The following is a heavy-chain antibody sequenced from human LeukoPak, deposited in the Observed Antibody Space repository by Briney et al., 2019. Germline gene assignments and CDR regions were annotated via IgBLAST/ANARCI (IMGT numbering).Heavy chain of an antibody. CDR1: GFTFRNFG. V-gene: IGHV1-18*01. D-gene: IGHD3-10*01. CDR2: ISVYDGDK. Sequence: ASVKVSCKASGFTFRNFGFSWVRQAPGQGLEWVGWISVYDGDKKYAEKFQDRVTMTTDTSTTTVYMELRSLRSDDTAVYYCARDPRGRSYSGFWGQGTLVTVSS. CDR3: ARDPRGRSYSGF. J-gene: IGHJ4*02.